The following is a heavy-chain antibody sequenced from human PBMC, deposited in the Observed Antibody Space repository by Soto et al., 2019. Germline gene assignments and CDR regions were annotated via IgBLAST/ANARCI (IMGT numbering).Heavy chain of an antibody. CDR1: GFTFSKSW. CDR3: TTDPGYSYGFDAFDI. D-gene: IGHD5-18*01. CDR2: IKSKTDGGTT. V-gene: IGHV3-15*07. Sequence: GGSLRLSCAASGFTFSKSWMNWVRQAPGKGLEWVGRIKSKTDGGTTDYAAPVKGRFTISRDDSKNTLYLQMNSLKTEDTAVYYCTTDPGYSYGFDAFDIWGQGTMVTVSS. J-gene: IGHJ3*02.